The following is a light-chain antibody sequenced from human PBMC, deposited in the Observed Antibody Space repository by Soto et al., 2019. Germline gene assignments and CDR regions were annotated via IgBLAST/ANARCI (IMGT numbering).Light chain of an antibody. Sequence: EIVLTHSAGTLSLSPGERATLSCRASQSVSSSYLAWYQQKPGQAPRLLIYGASSRATGIPDRFSGSGSGTDFTLTISRLEPEDFVVYYCQQYGSTPLTFGGGTKVEIK. CDR2: GAS. CDR1: QSVSSSY. CDR3: QQYGSTPLT. V-gene: IGKV3-20*01. J-gene: IGKJ4*01.